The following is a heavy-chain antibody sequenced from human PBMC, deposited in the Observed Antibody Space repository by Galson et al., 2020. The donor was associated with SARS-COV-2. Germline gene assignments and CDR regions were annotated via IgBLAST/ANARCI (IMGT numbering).Heavy chain of an antibody. CDR3: ARDRRITMVRGVRYGMDV. V-gene: IGHV3-48*03. Sequence: TGGSLRLSCAASGFTFSSYELNWVRQAPGKGLEWVSYISSSGSTIYYADSVKGRFTISRDNAKNSLYLQMNSLRAEDTAVYYCARDRRITMVRGVRYGMDVWGQGTTVAVSS. J-gene: IGHJ6*02. CDR1: GFTFSSYE. CDR2: ISSSGSTI. D-gene: IGHD3-10*01.